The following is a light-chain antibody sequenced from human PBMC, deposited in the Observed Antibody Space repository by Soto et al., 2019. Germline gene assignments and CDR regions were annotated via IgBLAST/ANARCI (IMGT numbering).Light chain of an antibody. CDR1: SSNIGSNY. J-gene: IGLJ1*01. CDR3: AAWDDSLSGQV. V-gene: IGLV1-47*01. CDR2: RNN. Sequence: QSVLTQPPSASGTPGQRVTISCSGSSSNIGSNYVYWYQQLPGTAPKLLIYRNNQRPSGVPDRFSGSKSGTSASLAISGLRSDDEADYYCAAWDDSLSGQVFGTGTKLTVL.